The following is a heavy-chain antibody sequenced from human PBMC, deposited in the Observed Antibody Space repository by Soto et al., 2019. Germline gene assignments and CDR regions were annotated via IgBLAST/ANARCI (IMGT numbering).Heavy chain of an antibody. CDR2: ISSSSSTI. V-gene: IGHV3-48*02. CDR3: ARLGPEAYYDFWSGYLPPPDYGMDV. Sequence: PGGSLRLSCAASGFTFSSYSMNWVRQAPGKGLEWVSYISSSSSTIYYADSVKGRFTISRDNAKNSLYLQMNSLRDGDTAVYYCARLGPEAYYDFWSGYLPPPDYGMDVWGQGTTVTVSS. CDR1: GFTFSSYS. J-gene: IGHJ6*02. D-gene: IGHD3-3*01.